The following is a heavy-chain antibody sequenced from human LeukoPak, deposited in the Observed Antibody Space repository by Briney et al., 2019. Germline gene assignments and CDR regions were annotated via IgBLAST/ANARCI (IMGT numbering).Heavy chain of an antibody. CDR2: IIPIFGTA. D-gene: IGHD3-22*01. Sequence: SVQVSCKASGGTFSSYAISWVRQAPGQGLEWMGGIIPIFGTANYAQKFQGRVTITADESTSTAYMELSSLRSEDTAVYYCARRQTYYYDSSGHNWFDPWGQGTLVTVSS. CDR1: GGTFSSYA. CDR3: ARRQTYYYDSSGHNWFDP. V-gene: IGHV1-69*13. J-gene: IGHJ5*02.